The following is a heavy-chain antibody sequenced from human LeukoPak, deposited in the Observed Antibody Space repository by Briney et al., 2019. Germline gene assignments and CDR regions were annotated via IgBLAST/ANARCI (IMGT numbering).Heavy chain of an antibody. CDR3: ARGLDFWSGYPSNWFDP. Sequence: SETLSLTCAVSGYSISSGYYWGWIRRPPGKGLEWIGSIYHSGSTYYNPSLKSRVTISVDTSKNQFSLKLSSVTAADTAVYYCARGLDFWSGYPSNWFDPWGQGTLVTVSS. J-gene: IGHJ5*02. CDR1: GYSISSGYY. D-gene: IGHD3-3*01. V-gene: IGHV4-38-2*01. CDR2: IYHSGST.